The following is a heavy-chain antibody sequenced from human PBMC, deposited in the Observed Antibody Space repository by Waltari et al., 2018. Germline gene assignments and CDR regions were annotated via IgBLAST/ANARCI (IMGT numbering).Heavy chain of an antibody. V-gene: IGHV1-69*05. D-gene: IGHD2-2*01. CDR2: VDPIFGTA. CDR3: ARGSTLDY. J-gene: IGHJ4*02. CDR1: GGTVSTYA. Sequence: QVQLVQSGAEVKKPGSSVRVSCTASGGTVSTYAISWVRQAPGQGLEWMGGVDPIFGTANDAQKFQGRVTITTDESTSTAYMELGSLRSEDTAVYYCARGSTLDYWGQGTLVTVSS.